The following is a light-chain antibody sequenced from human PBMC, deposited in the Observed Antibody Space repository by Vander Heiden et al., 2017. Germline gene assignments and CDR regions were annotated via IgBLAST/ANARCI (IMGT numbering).Light chain of an antibody. CDR1: QSLVYTDGDTY. J-gene: IGKJ5*01. CDR3: MQGTHWPT. Sequence: DVVMTQSPLSLPVAVGQPASISCTSSQSLVYTDGDTYLNWFHQRPGQSPRRLIYKVSNRDSGVPDRFSGSGSGTHFTLKISRVEAEDVGLYYCMQGTHWPTFGQGTRLEIE. V-gene: IGKV2-30*01. CDR2: KVS.